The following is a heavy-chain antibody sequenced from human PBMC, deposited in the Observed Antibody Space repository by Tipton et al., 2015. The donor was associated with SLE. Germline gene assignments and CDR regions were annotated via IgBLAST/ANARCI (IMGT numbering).Heavy chain of an antibody. Sequence: QLVQSGGGVVQPGGSLRLSCAASGFTFSSYGMHWVRQAPGKGLEWVAFIRYDGSNKYYADSVKGRFTISRDNSKNTLYLQMNSLRAEDTAVYYCAKELEAYYYDSSGYYYIPYAFDIWGQETMVTDSS. V-gene: IGHV3-30*02. J-gene: IGHJ3*02. CDR2: IRYDGSNK. D-gene: IGHD3-22*01. CDR1: GFTFSSYG. CDR3: AKELEAYYYDSSGYYYIPYAFDI.